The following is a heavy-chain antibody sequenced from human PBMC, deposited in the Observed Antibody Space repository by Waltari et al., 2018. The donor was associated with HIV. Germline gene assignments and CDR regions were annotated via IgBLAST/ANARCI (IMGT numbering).Heavy chain of an antibody. J-gene: IGHJ4*02. CDR2: ISYDGRNK. V-gene: IGHV3-30*15. CDR3: ARDAAPPEY. Sequence: QVQLVESGGGVVQPGRSLSPSCAASGFRFSSEAMHWVRQAPGKGREWVAGISYDGRNKFYADSRKGRFTISRDNSKNTVYVEMSSLSPEDTAVYFCARDAAPPEYWGQGTLVTVSS. CDR1: GFRFSSEA.